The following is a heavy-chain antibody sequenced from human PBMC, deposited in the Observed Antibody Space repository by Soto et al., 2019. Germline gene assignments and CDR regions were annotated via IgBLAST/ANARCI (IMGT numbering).Heavy chain of an antibody. D-gene: IGHD3-3*01. V-gene: IGHV3-9*01. Sequence: PGGSLRLSCAASGFTFDDYAMHWVRQAPGKGLEWVSGISWNSGSIGYADSVKGRFTISRDNAKNSLYLQMNSLRAEDTAVYYCARRSDDFWSGYTGHYFDYWGQGTLVTVSS. CDR3: ARRSDDFWSGYTGHYFDY. CDR2: ISWNSGSI. J-gene: IGHJ4*02. CDR1: GFTFDDYA.